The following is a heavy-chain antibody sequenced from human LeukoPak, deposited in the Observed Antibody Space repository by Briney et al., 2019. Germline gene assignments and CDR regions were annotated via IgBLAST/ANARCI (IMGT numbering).Heavy chain of an antibody. J-gene: IGHJ4*02. D-gene: IGHD6-19*01. CDR2: ISSSSYI. CDR1: GFTFSSYS. Sequence: PGGSLRLSCAASGFTFSSYSMNWVRQAPGKGLEWVSSISSSSYIYYADSVKGRFTISRDNAKNSLYLQMNSLRAEDTAVYYCARGGAVAGYKVDYWGQGTLVTVSS. CDR3: ARGGAVAGYKVDY. V-gene: IGHV3-21*01.